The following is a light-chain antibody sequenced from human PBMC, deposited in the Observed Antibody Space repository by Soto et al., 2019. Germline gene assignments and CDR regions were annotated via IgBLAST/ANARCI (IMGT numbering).Light chain of an antibody. V-gene: IGKV3-11*01. Sequence: EIVLTQSPATLSLSPGERATLSCRASQSINSYLAWYQQKPGQAPRLLIYDASNRATGIPARFTGSGSGTAFTLTISSLEPEDFAVYYCQQRSSWPLTFGGGTKVEIK. CDR3: QQRSSWPLT. J-gene: IGKJ4*01. CDR1: QSINSY. CDR2: DAS.